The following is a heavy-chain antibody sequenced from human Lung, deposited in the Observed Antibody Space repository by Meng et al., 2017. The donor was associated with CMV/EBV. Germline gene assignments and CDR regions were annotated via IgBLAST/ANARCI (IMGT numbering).Heavy chain of an antibody. V-gene: IGHV3-7*01. Sequence: GESXKISCAASGFTFSSYWMSWARQAPGKGLEWVANIRFDGRESHHVDSVKGRFTISRDNAKNSLYLQMNSLRVEDTAVYYCARDTPGDWGQGTLVTVAS. D-gene: IGHD2-15*01. CDR3: ARDTPGD. J-gene: IGHJ4*02. CDR1: GFTFSSYW. CDR2: IRFDGRES.